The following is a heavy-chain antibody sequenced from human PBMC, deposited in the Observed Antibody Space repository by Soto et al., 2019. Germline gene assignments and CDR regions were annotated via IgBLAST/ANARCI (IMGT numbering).Heavy chain of an antibody. Sequence: SETLSLTCTVSGVSVSSGSCYWAWLRQHPGKGLEWIGFGSYSGTTNYKPSLKSRVTISVDTSRSQISLKVSSLTAADTAAYYCARGATVTQYDYWGPGTLVTVSS. CDR3: ARGATVTQYDY. J-gene: IGHJ4*02. V-gene: IGHV4-61*01. CDR2: GSYSGTT. CDR1: GVSVSSGSCY. D-gene: IGHD4-17*01.